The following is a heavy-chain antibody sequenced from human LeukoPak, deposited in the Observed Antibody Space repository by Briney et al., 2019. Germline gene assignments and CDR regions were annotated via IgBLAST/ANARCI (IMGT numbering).Heavy chain of an antibody. CDR2: INPNSGGT. CDR1: GYTFTGYY. CDR3: AREHYSSKVGYFGY. J-gene: IGHJ4*02. Sequence: ASVKVSCKASGYTFTGYYMHWVRQAPGQGLEWMGWINPNSGGTNYAQKFQGWVTMTRDTSISTAYMELSRLRSDDTAVYYCAREHYSSKVGYFGYWGQGTLVTVSS. V-gene: IGHV1-2*04. D-gene: IGHD6-13*01.